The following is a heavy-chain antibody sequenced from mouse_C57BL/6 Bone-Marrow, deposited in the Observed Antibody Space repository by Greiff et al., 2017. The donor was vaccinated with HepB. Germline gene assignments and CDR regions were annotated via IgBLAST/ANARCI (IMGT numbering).Heavy chain of an antibody. Sequence: EVKLMESEGGLVQPGSSMKLSCTASGFTFSDYYMAWVRQVPEKGLEWVANINYDGSSTYYLDSLKSRFIISRDNAKNILYLQMSSLKSEDTATYYCARVTTVVPYWYFDVWGTGTTVTVSS. J-gene: IGHJ1*03. CDR2: INYDGSST. CDR1: GFTFSDYY. V-gene: IGHV5-16*01. D-gene: IGHD1-1*01. CDR3: ARVTTVVPYWYFDV.